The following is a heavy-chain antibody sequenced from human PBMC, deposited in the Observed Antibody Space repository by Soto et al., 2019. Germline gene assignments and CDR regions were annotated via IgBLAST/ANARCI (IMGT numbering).Heavy chain of an antibody. CDR3: ARDLAKVGGSAGFDY. CDR1: GDTFTANY. V-gene: IGHV1-2*02. D-gene: IGHD1-26*01. J-gene: IGHJ4*02. Sequence: QVQLLQSGAAVKKPGASVKVSCKASGDTFTANYIHWVRQAPGKGFEWMGWINPKSGGTKYPQQFQGRVTMTRDTSLSTVYMTRTRLTSDDTAVYYCARDLAKVGGSAGFDYWGQVTLVTVSS. CDR2: INPKSGGT.